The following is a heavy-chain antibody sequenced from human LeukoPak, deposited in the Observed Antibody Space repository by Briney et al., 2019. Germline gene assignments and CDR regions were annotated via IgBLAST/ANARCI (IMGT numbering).Heavy chain of an antibody. V-gene: IGHV3-7*01. CDR2: IKQDGSEK. J-gene: IGHJ5*02. Sequence: GGSLRLSCAASGFTFSSNWMSWVRQAPGKGLEWVAHIKQDGSEKYYVGSVKGRFTISRDNSKNTLYLQMGSLRAEDMAVYYCARALTSGRGTYNWFDPWGQGTLVTVSS. D-gene: IGHD1-26*01. CDR1: GFTFSSNW. CDR3: ARALTSGRGTYNWFDP.